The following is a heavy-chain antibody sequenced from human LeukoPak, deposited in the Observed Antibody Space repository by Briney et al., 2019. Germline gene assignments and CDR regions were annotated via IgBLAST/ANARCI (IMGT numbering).Heavy chain of an antibody. V-gene: IGHV3-23*01. D-gene: IGHD4-17*01. CDR2: ISGSGGST. CDR3: AKDQAPYGDYGKYYFDY. J-gene: IGHJ4*02. CDR1: GFTFSSYA. Sequence: GGSLRLSCAASGFTFSSYAMSWVRQPPGKGLEWISAISGSGGSTYYADSVKGRFTISRDNSKNTLYLQMNSLRAEDTAIYYCAKDQAPYGDYGKYYFDYWGQGTLVTVSS.